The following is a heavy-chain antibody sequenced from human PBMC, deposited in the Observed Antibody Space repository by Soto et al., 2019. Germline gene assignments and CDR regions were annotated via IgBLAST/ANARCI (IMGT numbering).Heavy chain of an antibody. CDR1: GFTFSSYS. J-gene: IGHJ4*02. D-gene: IGHD3-3*01. CDR3: ARDSVLRFLEWLSLGPYFDY. CDR2: ISSSSSTI. Sequence: GGSLRLSCAASGFTFSSYSMNWVRQAPGKGLEWVSYISSSSSTIYYADSVKGRSTISRDNAKNSLYLQMNSLRDEDTAVYYCARDSVLRFLEWLSLGPYFDYWGQGTLVTVSS. V-gene: IGHV3-48*02.